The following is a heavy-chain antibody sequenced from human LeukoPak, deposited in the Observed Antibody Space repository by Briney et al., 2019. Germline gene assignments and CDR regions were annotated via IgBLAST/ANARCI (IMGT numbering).Heavy chain of an antibody. Sequence: GGSPRLSCAASGFTFSSYAMHWVRQAPGKGLEWVAVISYDGSNKYYADSVKGRFTISRDNSKNTLYLQMNSLRAEDTAVYYCTAEKYSSGWYEGYWGQGTLVTVSS. V-gene: IGHV3-30-3*01. CDR1: GFTFSSYA. D-gene: IGHD6-19*01. CDR2: ISYDGSNK. CDR3: TAEKYSSGWYEGY. J-gene: IGHJ4*02.